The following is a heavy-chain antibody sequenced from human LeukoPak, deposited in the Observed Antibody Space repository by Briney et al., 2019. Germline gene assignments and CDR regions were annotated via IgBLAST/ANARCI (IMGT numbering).Heavy chain of an antibody. V-gene: IGHV1-69*13. D-gene: IGHD1-26*01. Sequence: SVKVSCKASGGTFSSYAISWVRQAPGQGLEWMGGIIPIFGTANYAQKFQGRVTITADESTSTAYMELSSLRSEDTAVYYCARVGEWELPLHYWGQGTLVTVSS. CDR2: IIPIFGTA. CDR3: ARVGEWELPLHY. J-gene: IGHJ4*02. CDR1: GGTFSSYA.